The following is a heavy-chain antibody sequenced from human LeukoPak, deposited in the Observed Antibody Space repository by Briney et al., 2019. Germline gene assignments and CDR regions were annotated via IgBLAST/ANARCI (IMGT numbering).Heavy chain of an antibody. Sequence: SETLSLTCAVYGGSISGYYWSWIRQPPGKGLEWIGEINHSGSTNSNPSLKSRVTISVDTSKNQFSLKLSPVTAADTAVYYCARRNYGSGVDYWGQGTLVTVSS. J-gene: IGHJ4*02. CDR1: GGSISGYY. CDR3: ARRNYGSGVDY. V-gene: IGHV4-34*01. D-gene: IGHD3-10*01. CDR2: INHSGST.